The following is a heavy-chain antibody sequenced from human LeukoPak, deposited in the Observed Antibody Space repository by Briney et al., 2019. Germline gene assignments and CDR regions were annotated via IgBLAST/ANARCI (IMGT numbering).Heavy chain of an antibody. Sequence: ASVKVSCKASGYTFTDYYMHWVRQAPGQGLEWMGWISPNSGETSYAQKFQGRVTITRDTSIRTAYMEVHSLRPDDTAVFYCARDGNFDYWGQGTLVTVSS. V-gene: IGHV1-2*02. CDR2: ISPNSGET. CDR3: ARDGNFDY. J-gene: IGHJ4*02. CDR1: GYTFTDYY. D-gene: IGHD1-1*01.